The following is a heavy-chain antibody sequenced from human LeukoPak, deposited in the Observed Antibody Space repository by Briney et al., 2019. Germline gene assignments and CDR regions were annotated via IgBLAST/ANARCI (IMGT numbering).Heavy chain of an antibody. CDR1: GGSISSSSYY. D-gene: IGHD2-21*02. J-gene: IGHJ4*02. CDR3: ARDGGDRLSPLDY. CDR2: ISYNGST. V-gene: IGHV4-61*05. Sequence: NPSQTLSLTCTVSGGSISSSSYYWGWIRQPPGKGLEWIGYISYNGSTNYNPSLKSRVTISVDTSKNQFSLKLSSVTAADTAVYYCARDGGDRLSPLDYWGQGTLVTVSS.